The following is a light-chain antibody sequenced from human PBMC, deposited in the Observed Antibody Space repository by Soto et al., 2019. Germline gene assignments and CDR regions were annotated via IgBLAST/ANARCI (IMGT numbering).Light chain of an antibody. CDR2: SDN. J-gene: IGLJ7*01. Sequence: QSVLTQPPSVSGTPGQRVTISCSGSSSNIGNNFLYWYPHLPGAAPTLVVYSDNHRPSGVPVRFSGSKSGTSASLTISGLRSEGEATYYCATWDDSRSGFVVFGGGTQLTVL. V-gene: IGLV1-47*01. CDR3: ATWDDSRSGFVV. CDR1: SSNIGNNF.